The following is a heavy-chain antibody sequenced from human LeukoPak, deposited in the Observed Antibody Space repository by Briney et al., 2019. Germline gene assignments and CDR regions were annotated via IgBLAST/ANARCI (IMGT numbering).Heavy chain of an antibody. V-gene: IGHV4-59*08. Sequence: SETLSLTCTVAGGSISSYYWSWIRQPPGKGLEWIGYIYYSGSTNYNPSLKSRVTISVDTSKNQFSLKLSSVTAADTAVYYCARSQTTSSGWDPFDYWGQGTLVTVSS. CDR3: ARSQTTSSGWDPFDY. D-gene: IGHD6-19*01. J-gene: IGHJ4*02. CDR1: GGSISSYY. CDR2: IYYSGST.